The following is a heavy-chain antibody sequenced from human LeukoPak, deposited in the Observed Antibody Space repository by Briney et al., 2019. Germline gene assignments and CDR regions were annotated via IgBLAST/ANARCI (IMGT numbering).Heavy chain of an antibody. CDR2: ISGSGTST. J-gene: IGHJ4*02. V-gene: IGHV3-23*01. CDR3: AKGNIQLPDY. Sequence: GGSLRLSCAASGFTFSSYAMSWVRQAPGKGLEWVSAISGSGTSTYYTDSVKGRCTISRDNSKNTLYLQMNSLRAEDTAVYYCAKGNIQLPDYWGQGTLVTVSS. D-gene: IGHD5-18*01. CDR1: GFTFSSYA.